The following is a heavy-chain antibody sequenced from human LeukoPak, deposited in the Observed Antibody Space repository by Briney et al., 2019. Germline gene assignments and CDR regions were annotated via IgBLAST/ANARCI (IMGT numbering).Heavy chain of an antibody. J-gene: IGHJ5*02. CDR1: GFTVSSNY. V-gene: IGHV3-53*05. D-gene: IGHD2-2*01. CDR2: IYSGDNT. Sequence: GGSLRLSCAASGFTVSSNYMSWVRQAPGKGLEWVSVIYSGDNTDYADSVKGRFTISRDNSKNTLYLHMNSLRVEDTAVYYCARPHCSSTDCHPPEWLDPWGQGTLVTVSS. CDR3: ARPHCSSTDCHPPEWLDP.